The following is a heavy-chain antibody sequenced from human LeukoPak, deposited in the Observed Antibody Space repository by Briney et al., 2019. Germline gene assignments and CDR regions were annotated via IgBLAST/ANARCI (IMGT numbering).Heavy chain of an antibody. CDR3: AKGVVGATTRFDY. D-gene: IGHD1-26*01. Sequence: GASVKVSCKGSGYTFTGYYIHWVRQAPGQGLEWMGRVNPISGGTKYAQKFQGRVTMTIDTSISTASLELSSLRSDDTAVYYCAKGVVGATTRFDYWGQGTLVTVSS. V-gene: IGHV1-2*06. CDR2: VNPISGGT. CDR1: GYTFTGYY. J-gene: IGHJ4*02.